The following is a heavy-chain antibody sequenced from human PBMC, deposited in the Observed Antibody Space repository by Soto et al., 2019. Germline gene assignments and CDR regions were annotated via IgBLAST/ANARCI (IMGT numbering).Heavy chain of an antibody. D-gene: IGHD2-15*01. Sequence: EVQLLESGGGLVQPGGSLRLSCAASGFTFGSYAMSWVRQAPGKGLEWVSLVTYSGANTYYAGSVTGRFTISRDNSRNTLYLLMSSLRVKDTAVYYCATPSLSTGGYSSFDSWGRGTLVTVSS. CDR1: GFTFGSYA. V-gene: IGHV3-23*01. CDR3: ATPSLSTGGYSSFDS. J-gene: IGHJ4*02. CDR2: VTYSGANT.